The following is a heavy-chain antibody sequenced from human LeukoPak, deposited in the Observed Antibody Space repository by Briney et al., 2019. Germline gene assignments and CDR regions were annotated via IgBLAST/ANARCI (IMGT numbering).Heavy chain of an antibody. V-gene: IGHV4-59*08. CDR1: NGSISTYY. Sequence: SETLSLTCSVSNGSISTYYWSWMRQSPGKGLEWIGYISYGGATTYSPSLKRRVTISVDSPKNHFSLRLTSLTAADTALYYCARHGGTLDYFDSWGPGSLVTVSS. CDR2: ISYGGAT. CDR3: ARHGGTLDYFDS. J-gene: IGHJ4*02. D-gene: IGHD1-26*01.